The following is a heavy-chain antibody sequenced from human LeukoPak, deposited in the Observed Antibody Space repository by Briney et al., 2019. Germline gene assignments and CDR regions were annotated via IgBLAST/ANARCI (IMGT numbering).Heavy chain of an antibody. CDR2: IYYSGST. CDR3: ARWGTANWFDP. Sequence: SETLSLTCTVSGGSISSSSYYWGWIRQPPGKGLEWIGSIYYSGSTYYNPSLKSRVTISVDTSKNQFSLKLSSVTAADTAVYYCARWGTANWFDPWGQGTLVTVSS. J-gene: IGHJ5*02. CDR1: GGSISSSSYY. V-gene: IGHV4-39*01. D-gene: IGHD2-8*02.